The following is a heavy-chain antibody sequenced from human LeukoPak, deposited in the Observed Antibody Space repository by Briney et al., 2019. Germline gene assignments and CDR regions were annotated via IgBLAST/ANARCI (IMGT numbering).Heavy chain of an antibody. CDR3: AREGPRGEFGKLIVGFRGWLDP. CDR1: GGTISSGSYY. J-gene: IGHJ5*02. CDR2: IYTSGST. D-gene: IGHD3-16*02. Sequence: SETLSLTCTVSGGTISSGSYYWNWIRQPAGKGLEWIGRIYTSGSTSYNASLKSRVTISVDTSKNQFSLTLNSVTAADTAVYYCAREGPRGEFGKLIVGFRGWLDPWGQGTLVTVSS. V-gene: IGHV4-61*02.